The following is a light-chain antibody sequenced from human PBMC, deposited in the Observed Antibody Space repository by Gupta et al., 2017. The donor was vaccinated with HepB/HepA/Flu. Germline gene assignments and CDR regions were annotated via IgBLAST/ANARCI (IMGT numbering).Light chain of an antibody. CDR2: LGS. CDR1: QSLLQSNGYNY. J-gene: IGKJ3*01. CDR3: MHSLQTPFT. Sequence: DIVMTQSPLSLPVTPGEPASISCRSSQSLLQSNGYNYLGWYLQRPGQSPQLLIYLGSTRASGVPDRFNGSGSGTDFTLKISRVEAEDVGVYSCMHSLQTPFTFGPGTKVNIK. V-gene: IGKV2-28*01.